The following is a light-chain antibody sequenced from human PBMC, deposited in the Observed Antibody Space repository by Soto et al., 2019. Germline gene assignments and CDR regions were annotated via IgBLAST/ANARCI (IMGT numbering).Light chain of an antibody. CDR3: SSFTSRFTFV. J-gene: IGLJ1*01. CDR1: RSDVGAYNY. CDR2: EVT. V-gene: IGLV2-14*01. Sequence: QSVLTQPASVSGSPGQSIAISCTGPRSDVGAYNYVSWYQQHPGKAPKLMISEVTNRPSGVSDRFSGSKSGNTASLTISGLQAEDEADYYCSSFTSRFTFVFGTGTKVTVL.